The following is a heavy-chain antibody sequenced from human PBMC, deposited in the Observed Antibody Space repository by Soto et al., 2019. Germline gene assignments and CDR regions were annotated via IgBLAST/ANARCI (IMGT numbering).Heavy chain of an antibody. CDR1: GDSIISSDFY. Sequence: SETLSLTCTVSGDSIISSDFYWGWVRQPPGKGLEWIGSIFYLGSSYYNPSLKSRVTMSVDTSKNQFSLRLSSVTTADTALYYCARTTAVPNTLRSRYFFDYWGQGTLVTVSS. J-gene: IGHJ4*02. D-gene: IGHD4-17*01. V-gene: IGHV4-39*07. CDR3: ARTTAVPNTLRSRYFFDY. CDR2: IFYLGSS.